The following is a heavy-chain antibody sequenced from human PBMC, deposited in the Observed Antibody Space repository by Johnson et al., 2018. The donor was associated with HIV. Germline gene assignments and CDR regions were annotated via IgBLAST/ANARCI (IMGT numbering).Heavy chain of an antibody. CDR1: GFTFSSYG. V-gene: IGHV3-33*06. CDR3: AKVAYSSSYLDAFDI. Sequence: QVQLVESGGGVVQPGRSLRLSCVVSGFTFSSYGMHWVRQAPGKGLEWVAVIWYDGSNKYYADSVKGRFTISRDNSKNTLYLQMNSLRAEDTAVYYCAKVAYSSSYLDAFDIWGQGTIVTVSS. CDR2: IWYDGSNK. D-gene: IGHD6-6*01. J-gene: IGHJ3*02.